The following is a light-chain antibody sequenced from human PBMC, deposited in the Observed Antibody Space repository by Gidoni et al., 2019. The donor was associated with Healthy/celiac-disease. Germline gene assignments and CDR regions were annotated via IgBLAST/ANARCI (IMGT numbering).Light chain of an antibody. Sequence: LHCTLSSGHSSYAIAWHQQQPEKGPRYLMKLNSDGSHSKGDGIPDRFSGSSSGAERYLTISSLQSEDEADYYCQTWGTGIVVFGGGTKLTVL. CDR2: LNSDGSH. CDR3: QTWGTGIVV. J-gene: IGLJ2*01. CDR1: SGHSSYA. V-gene: IGLV4-69*01.